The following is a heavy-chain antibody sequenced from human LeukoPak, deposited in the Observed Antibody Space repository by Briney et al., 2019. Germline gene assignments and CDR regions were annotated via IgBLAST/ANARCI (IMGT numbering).Heavy chain of an antibody. J-gene: IGHJ4*02. CDR1: GGSISSGGYS. CDR2: IYHSGST. D-gene: IGHD4-17*01. CDR3: ARATTTVTTFDY. V-gene: IGHV4-30-2*01. Sequence: SSETLSLTCAVSGGSISSGGYSWSWIRQPPGKGLEWIGYIYHSGSTYYNPSLKSRVTISVDRSKNQFSLKLSSVTAADTAVYYCARATTTVTTFDYWGQGTLVTVSS.